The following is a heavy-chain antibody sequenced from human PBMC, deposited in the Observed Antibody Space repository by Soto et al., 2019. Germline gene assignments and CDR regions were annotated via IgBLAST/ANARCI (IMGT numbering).Heavy chain of an antibody. V-gene: IGHV4-31*03. J-gene: IGHJ3*02. CDR3: ARLLRGSLFRGVINAATEAFYI. D-gene: IGHD3-10*01. Sequence: QVQLKESGPGLVKPSQTLSLTCTVSGDSISGGSYYWSWIRQHPGTGLEWIGYIYDSGRAYYNPSLSCRLAISVDPSEIQFSLRLSSVTAADTAVYYCARLLRGSLFRGVINAATEAFYIWGQGTMVTVSS. CDR2: IYDSGRA. CDR1: GDSISGGSYY.